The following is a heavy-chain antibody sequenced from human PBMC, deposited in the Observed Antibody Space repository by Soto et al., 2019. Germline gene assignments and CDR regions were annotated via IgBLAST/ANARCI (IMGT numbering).Heavy chain of an antibody. V-gene: IGHV3-23*01. D-gene: IGHD6-13*01. J-gene: IGHJ4*02. Sequence: EVQLLESGGGLVQPGGSLRLSCAASGFTFSSYAMSWVRQAPGKGLEWVSAISGSGGSTYYADSVKGRFTISRDNSKNTLYLQMNSLRAEDTAVYYCAKDFPRNSSSWYSGLDYWGQGTLVTVSS. CDR1: GFTFSSYA. CDR3: AKDFPRNSSSWYSGLDY. CDR2: ISGSGGST.